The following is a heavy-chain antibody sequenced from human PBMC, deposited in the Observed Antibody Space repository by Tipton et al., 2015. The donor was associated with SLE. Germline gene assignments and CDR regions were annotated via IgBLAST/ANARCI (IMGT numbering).Heavy chain of an antibody. CDR2: ISSSSSYI. J-gene: IGHJ4*02. Sequence: SLRLSCAASGFTFSSYSMNWVRPAPGKGLEGVSSISSSSSYIYYADSVKGRFTISRDNAKNSLYLQMNSLRAEDTAVYYCARGSPYCGGDGGGCFDYWGQGTLVTVSS. V-gene: IGHV3-21*01. CDR3: ARGSPYCGGDGGGCFDY. CDR1: GFTFSSYS. D-gene: IGHD2-21*01.